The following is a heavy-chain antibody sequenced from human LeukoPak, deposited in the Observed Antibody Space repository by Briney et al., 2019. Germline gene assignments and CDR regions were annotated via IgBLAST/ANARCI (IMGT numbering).Heavy chain of an antibody. CDR1: GGTFSSYA. V-gene: IGHV1-69*06. CDR3: ARVEELRYFDWSLLGAILDYYFDY. CDR2: IIPIFGTA. D-gene: IGHD3-9*01. J-gene: IGHJ4*02. Sequence: SVKVSCKASGGTFSSYAISWVRQAPGQGLEWMGGIIPIFGTANYAQKFQGRVTITADKSTSTAYMELSSLRSEDTAVYYCARVEELRYFDWSLLGAILDYYFDYWGQGTLVTVSS.